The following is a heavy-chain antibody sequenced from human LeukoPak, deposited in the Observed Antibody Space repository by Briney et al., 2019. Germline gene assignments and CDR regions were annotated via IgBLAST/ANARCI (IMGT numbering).Heavy chain of an antibody. CDR1: GFTFSSYG. CDR2: IYSGGST. V-gene: IGHV3-66*01. D-gene: IGHD6-19*01. Sequence: GGSLRLSCAASGFTFSSYGMHWVRQAPGKGLEWVSVIYSGGSTYYADSVKGRFTISRDNSKNTLYLQMNSLRAEDTAVYYCARGTRSGWYEYWGQGTLVTVSS. CDR3: ARGTRSGWYEY. J-gene: IGHJ4*02.